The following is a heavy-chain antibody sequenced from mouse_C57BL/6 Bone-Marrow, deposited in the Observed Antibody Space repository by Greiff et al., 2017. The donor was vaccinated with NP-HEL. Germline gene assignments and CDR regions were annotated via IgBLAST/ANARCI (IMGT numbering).Heavy chain of an antibody. CDR3: ARERTLGMDY. J-gene: IGHJ4*01. V-gene: IGHV1-64*01. CDR2: IHPNSGST. CDR1: GYTFTSYW. Sequence: QVQLKQPGAELVKPGASVKLSCKASGYTFTSYWMHWVKQRPGQGLEWIGMIHPNSGSTNYNEKFKSKATLTVDKSSSTAYMQLSSLTSEDSAVYYCARERTLGMDYWGQGTSVTVSS.